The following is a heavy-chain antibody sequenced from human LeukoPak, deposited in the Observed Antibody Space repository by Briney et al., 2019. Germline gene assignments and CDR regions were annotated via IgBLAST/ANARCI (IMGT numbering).Heavy chain of an antibody. V-gene: IGHV4-61*02. CDR2: IYTSGST. D-gene: IGHD2-2*01. J-gene: IGHJ5*02. Sequence: SQTLSLTCTVSGDSISSGSYYWNWIRQPAGKGLEWIGRIYTSGSTNYNPSLKSRVTISVDTSKNQLSLQLSSVTAADAAVYYCARDRDYCSSSSCYNWFDPWGQGTLVTVSS. CDR3: ARDRDYCSSSSCYNWFDP. CDR1: GDSISSGSYY.